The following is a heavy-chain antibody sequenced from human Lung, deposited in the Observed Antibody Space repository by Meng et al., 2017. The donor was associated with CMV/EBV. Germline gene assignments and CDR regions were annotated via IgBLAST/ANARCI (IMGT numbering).Heavy chain of an antibody. D-gene: IGHD6-19*01. CDR3: AHGVWSALVDYFDY. CDR1: GFTFSSDA. J-gene: IGHJ4*02. V-gene: IGHV3-23*01. CDR2: ISGSGIST. Sequence: GGSLRLSCAASGFTFSSDAMSWVRQAPGKGLEWVSSISGSGISTYYADSVKGRFTISRDNSENTLYLQMHRLRAEDTAFYFCAHGVWSALVDYFDYWGQGTLVTVSS.